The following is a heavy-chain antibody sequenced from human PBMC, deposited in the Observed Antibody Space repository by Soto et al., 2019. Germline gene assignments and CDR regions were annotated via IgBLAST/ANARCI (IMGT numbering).Heavy chain of an antibody. J-gene: IGHJ5*02. CDR2: IYYSGST. CDR1: VASISSGGYY. Sequence: QVQLQESGPGLVKPSQTLSLTCTVSVASISSGGYYWSWIRQHPGEGLEWIGYIYYSGSTSYNPSLKSRVTISVNTSKNQFSLKLSSVTAADTAVYYCARESKYDTSGYPPWFAPWVQGTLVTVSS. D-gene: IGHD3-22*01. V-gene: IGHV4-31*03. CDR3: ARESKYDTSGYPPWFAP.